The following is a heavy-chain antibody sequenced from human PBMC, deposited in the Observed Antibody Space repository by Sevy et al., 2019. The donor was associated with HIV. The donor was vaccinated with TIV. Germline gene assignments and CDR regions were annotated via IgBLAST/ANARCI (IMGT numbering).Heavy chain of an antibody. Sequence: SETLSLTCTVSGGSVSSGSYYWSWIRQPPGKGLEWIGYIYYSGSTNYNPSLKSRVTISVDTSKNQFSPKLSSVTAADTAVYYCAMGLRDLFDYWGQGTLVTVSS. D-gene: IGHD5-12*01. V-gene: IGHV4-61*01. J-gene: IGHJ4*02. CDR1: GGSVSSGSYY. CDR2: IYYSGST. CDR3: AMGLRDLFDY.